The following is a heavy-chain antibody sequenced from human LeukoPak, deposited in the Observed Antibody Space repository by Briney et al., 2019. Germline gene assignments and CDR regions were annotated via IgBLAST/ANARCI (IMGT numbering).Heavy chain of an antibody. CDR2: IKQDGSEK. V-gene: IGHV3-7*01. D-gene: IGHD3-10*01. Sequence: GGSLRLSCAASGFTFSSYWMSWVRQAPGKGLEWVANIKQDGSEKYYVDSVKGRFTISRDNAKNSLYLQMNSLRAEDTAVYYCARVPSSLWFGELPAYFDYWGQGTLVTVSS. CDR3: ARVPSSLWFGELPAYFDY. J-gene: IGHJ4*02. CDR1: GFTFSSYW.